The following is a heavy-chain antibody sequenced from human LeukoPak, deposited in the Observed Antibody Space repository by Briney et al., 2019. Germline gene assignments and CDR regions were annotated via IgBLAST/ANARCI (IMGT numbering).Heavy chain of an antibody. Sequence: PSETLSLTCTVSGGSISSYYWSWIRQPPGKGLEWIGYIYYSGSTNYNPSLKSRVTISADTSKNQFSLKLSSVTAADTAVYYCARLGYCSGGSCYSDDYWGQGTLVTVSS. CDR1: GGSISSYY. CDR2: IYYSGST. V-gene: IGHV4-59*01. J-gene: IGHJ4*02. CDR3: ARLGYCSGGSCYSDDY. D-gene: IGHD2-15*01.